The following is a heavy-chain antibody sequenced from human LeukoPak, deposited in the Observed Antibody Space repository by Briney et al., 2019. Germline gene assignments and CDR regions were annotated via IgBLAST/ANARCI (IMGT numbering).Heavy chain of an antibody. CDR3: ARCYGSGDVFDI. J-gene: IGHJ3*02. Sequence: SETLSLTCTVSGGSITSGGYYWSWIRQHPGKGLEWIGYIYDSGSTYYSPSLKSRITTSVDTSKSQFSLKLSSVTAADTAVYYCARCYGSGDVFDIWGQGTMVTVSS. D-gene: IGHD3-10*01. CDR2: IYDSGST. V-gene: IGHV4-31*03. CDR1: GGSITSGGYY.